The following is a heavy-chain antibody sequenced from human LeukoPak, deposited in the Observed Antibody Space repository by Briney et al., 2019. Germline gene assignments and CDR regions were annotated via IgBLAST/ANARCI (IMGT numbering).Heavy chain of an antibody. D-gene: IGHD5-12*01. J-gene: IGHJ6*02. Sequence: GGSLRLSCAASGFTFSSYSMNWVRQAPGKGLEWVSSISSSSSYIYYADSVKGRFTISRDNAKNSLYLQMNSLRAEDTAVYYCARVPIRYGGYAPYYYYGMDVWGQGATVTVSS. CDR3: ARVPIRYGGYAPYYYYGMDV. V-gene: IGHV3-21*01. CDR2: ISSSSSYI. CDR1: GFTFSSYS.